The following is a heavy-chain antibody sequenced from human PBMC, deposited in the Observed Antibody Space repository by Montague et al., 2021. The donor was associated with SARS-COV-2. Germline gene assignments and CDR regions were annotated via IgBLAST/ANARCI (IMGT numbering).Heavy chain of an antibody. CDR1: CRGTQAQGGR. CDR2: IYYSGST. J-gene: IGHJ3*02. D-gene: IGHD3-22*01. CDR3: ATRTPWGGPESEPWYYDSRGYTLGAFDS. Sequence: TLSLTCTVQCRGTQAQGGRSRVFTPDTSIGRMRICDIYYSGSTYYNPSLKSRVTISVDTSKNQFSLKLSSVTAADTAVYYCATRTPWGGPESEPWYYDSRGYTLGAFDSWGQGTMVTVSS. V-gene: IGHV4-31*03.